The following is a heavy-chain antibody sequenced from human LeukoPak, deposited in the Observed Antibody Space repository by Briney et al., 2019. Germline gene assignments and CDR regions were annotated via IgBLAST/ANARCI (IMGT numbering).Heavy chain of an antibody. D-gene: IGHD6-13*01. CDR2: INPNSGGT. V-gene: IGHV1-2*02. Sequence: ASVKVSCKASGYTFTGYYMHWVRQAPGQGLEWMGWINPNSGGTNYAQKFQGRVTMTRDTSISTAYMELSRLRSDDTAVYYCARDFLAAAGTLDYWGQGTLVTVSS. CDR1: GYTFTGYY. J-gene: IGHJ4*02. CDR3: ARDFLAAAGTLDY.